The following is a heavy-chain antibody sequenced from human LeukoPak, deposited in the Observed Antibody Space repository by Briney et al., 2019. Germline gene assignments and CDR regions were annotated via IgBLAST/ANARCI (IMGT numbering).Heavy chain of an antibody. CDR2: INPNSGGT. J-gene: IGHJ5*02. CDR3: ARRGAGSGLLLDP. D-gene: IGHD6-19*01. Sequence: ASVKISCKASGYTFTGYYMHWVRQAPGQGLEWMGRINPNSGGTNYAQKFQGRVTMTRDTSISTAYMELSRLRSDDTAVYYCARRGAGSGLLLDPWGQGTLVTVSS. CDR1: GYTFTGYY. V-gene: IGHV1-2*06.